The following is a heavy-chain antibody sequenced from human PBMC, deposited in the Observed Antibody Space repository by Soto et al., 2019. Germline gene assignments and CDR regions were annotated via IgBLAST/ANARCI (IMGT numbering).Heavy chain of an antibody. CDR3: ARSGGLQHIDY. V-gene: IGHV4-59*08. J-gene: IGHJ4*02. D-gene: IGHD4-4*01. Sequence: PSETLSLTCTVSGGFISSYYWSWIRQPPGKGLEWIGYIYYSGSTNYNPSLKSRVTISVDTSKNQFSLKLSSVTAADTAVHYCARSGGLQHIDYWGQGTLVTVSS. CDR1: GGFISSYY. CDR2: IYYSGST.